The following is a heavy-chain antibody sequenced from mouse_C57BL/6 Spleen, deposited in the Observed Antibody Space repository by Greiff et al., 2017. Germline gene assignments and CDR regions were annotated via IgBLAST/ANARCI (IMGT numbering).Heavy chain of an antibody. Sequence: QVQLKQPGAELVMPGASVKLSCKASGYTFTSYWMHWVKQRPGQGLEWIGEIDPSDSYTNYNQKFKGKSTLTVDKSSSTAYMQLSSLTSEDSAVYYCARRAGSSPWFAYWGQGTLVTVSA. CDR2: IDPSDSYT. J-gene: IGHJ3*01. V-gene: IGHV1-69*01. CDR1: GYTFTSYW. CDR3: ARRAGSSPWFAY. D-gene: IGHD1-1*01.